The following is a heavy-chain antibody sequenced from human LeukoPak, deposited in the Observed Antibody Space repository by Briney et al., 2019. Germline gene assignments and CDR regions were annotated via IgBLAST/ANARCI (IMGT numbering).Heavy chain of an antibody. CDR2: ISGSGGST. V-gene: IGHV3-23*01. Sequence: PGGSLRLSCAASGFTFSTYAVNWVRQAPGKGLEWVPTISGSGGSTYYADSVKGRFTISRDNSKNTLYLQMSSLRAEDTAVYYCAKDRGRYYDSSGYYWGYYFDSWGQGILVTVST. CDR1: GFTFSTYA. CDR3: AKDRGRYYDSSGYYWGYYFDS. D-gene: IGHD3-22*01. J-gene: IGHJ4*02.